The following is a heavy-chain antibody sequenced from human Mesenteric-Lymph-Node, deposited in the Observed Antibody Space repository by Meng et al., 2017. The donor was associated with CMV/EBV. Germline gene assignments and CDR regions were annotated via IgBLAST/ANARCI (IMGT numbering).Heavy chain of an antibody. J-gene: IGHJ4*02. D-gene: IGHD3-16*02. Sequence: FIGYHVHWVRQARGRGLEWMGWINPNSGDTTYAQRFQGRVTMTSDTSINTAYMDLSRLRSDDTAVYYCARDEGIGDYVWGSYPLGFVDWGQGTLVTVSS. CDR2: INPNSGDT. CDR3: ARDEGIGDYVWGSYPLGFVD. CDR1: FIGYH. V-gene: IGHV1-2*02.